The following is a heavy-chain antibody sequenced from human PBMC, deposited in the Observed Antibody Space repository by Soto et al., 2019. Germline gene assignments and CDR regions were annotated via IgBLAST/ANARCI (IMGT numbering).Heavy chain of an antibody. CDR1: GFTFSSYA. Sequence: EVQLLESGGGLVQPGGSLRLSCAASGFTFSSYAMSWVRQAPGKGLEWVSTINHSGANTYYADSVKGRFTISRDNSKNTMDLQMNSLRAEDTAVYYCAKYYGSGSYLGCDFWGQGTLVTVSS. V-gene: IGHV3-23*01. CDR2: INHSGANT. D-gene: IGHD3-10*01. J-gene: IGHJ4*02. CDR3: AKYYGSGSYLGCDF.